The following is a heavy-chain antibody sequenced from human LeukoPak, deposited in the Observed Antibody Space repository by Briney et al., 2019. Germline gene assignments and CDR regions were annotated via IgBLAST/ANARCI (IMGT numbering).Heavy chain of an antibody. D-gene: IGHD6-19*01. CDR2: ISSSGSTI. Sequence: GRSLRLSCAASGFTFSSYEMNWVRQAPGKGLEWVSYISSSGSTIYYADSVKGRFTISRDNAKNSLYLQMNSLRAEDTAVYYCARARRLTYGMDVWGQGTTVTVSS. J-gene: IGHJ6*02. CDR1: GFTFSSYE. CDR3: ARARRLTYGMDV. V-gene: IGHV3-48*03.